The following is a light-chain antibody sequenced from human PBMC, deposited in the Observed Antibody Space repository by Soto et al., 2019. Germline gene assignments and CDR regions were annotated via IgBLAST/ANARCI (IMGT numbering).Light chain of an antibody. Sequence: DIQMTQSPYSLSASVGDSVTINCRASQSISSYLNWYQHKPVKAPKLLIYKASTLKSGVPSRFSGSGSGTEFTLTISSLQPDDFATYYCQHYNSYSEAFGQGTKVDIK. CDR1: QSISSY. CDR2: KAS. J-gene: IGKJ1*01. V-gene: IGKV1-5*03. CDR3: QHYNSYSEA.